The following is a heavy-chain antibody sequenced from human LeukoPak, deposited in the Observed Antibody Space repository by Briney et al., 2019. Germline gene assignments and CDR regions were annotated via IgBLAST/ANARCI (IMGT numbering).Heavy chain of an antibody. Sequence: GGSLRLSCAASGFTFSSYSMNWVRQAPGKGLEWVSYITSSSSSTIYYADPVKGRFTISRDNAKNSLYLQMNSLRAEDTAVYYCARYYGGNSACDYWGQGTLVTVSS. V-gene: IGHV3-48*01. D-gene: IGHD4-23*01. CDR1: GFTFSSYS. CDR3: ARYYGGNSACDY. CDR2: ITSSSSSTI. J-gene: IGHJ4*02.